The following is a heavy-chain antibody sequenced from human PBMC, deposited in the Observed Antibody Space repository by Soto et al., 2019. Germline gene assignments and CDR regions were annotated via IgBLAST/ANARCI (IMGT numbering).Heavy chain of an antibody. Sequence: SETLSLTCTVSGASISSGFYSWGWIRQPPGKGLEWIANIYHTGNTYYDPSLRSRVTISVDTSKNQFYLNLSSVTVADTAVYHCARVQQQYIWFDPRGQGTLVTVSS. CDR1: GASISSGFYS. CDR3: ARVQQQYIWFDP. J-gene: IGHJ5*02. CDR2: IYHTGNT. D-gene: IGHD6-13*01. V-gene: IGHV4-39*01.